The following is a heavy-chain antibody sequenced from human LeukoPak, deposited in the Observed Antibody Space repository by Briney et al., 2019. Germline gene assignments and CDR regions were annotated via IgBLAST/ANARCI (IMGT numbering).Heavy chain of an antibody. Sequence: GGSLRLSCVASGFSFSTYAMSWVRQAPGKGLGWVSGISGSGVDTHYADSVKGRFRISRNNSQNTLYLQLSSLRAEDTAVYYCASGTYRLGDYWGLGTLVTVSS. CDR1: GFSFSTYA. CDR2: ISGSGVDT. V-gene: IGHV3-23*01. D-gene: IGHD3-10*01. J-gene: IGHJ4*02. CDR3: ASGTYRLGDY.